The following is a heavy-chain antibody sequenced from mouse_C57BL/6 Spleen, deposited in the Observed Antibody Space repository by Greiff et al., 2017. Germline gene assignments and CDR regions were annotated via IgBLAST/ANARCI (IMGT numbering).Heavy chain of an antibody. CDR3: GSYDGYLPKN. CDR2: IYPGDGDT. D-gene: IGHD2-3*01. CDR1: GYAFSSSW. J-gene: IGHJ3*01. Sequence: QVQLQQSGPELVKPGASVKISCKASGYAFSSSWMNWVKQRPGKGLEWIGRIYPGDGDTNYNGKFKGKATLTADKSSSTAYMQLSSLTSEDSAVYFCGSYDGYLPKNWGQGTLVTVSA. V-gene: IGHV1-82*01.